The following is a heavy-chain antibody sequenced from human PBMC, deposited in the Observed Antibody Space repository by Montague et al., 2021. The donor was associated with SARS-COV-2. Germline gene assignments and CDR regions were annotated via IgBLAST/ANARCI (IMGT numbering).Heavy chain of an antibody. CDR3: ARKMDPSFDV. V-gene: IGHV6-1*01. D-gene: IGHD2-2*03. J-gene: IGHJ3*01. Sequence: CAISGDSVAVVASRPSSSLSWHGIRPSPSIVLDFLPSTYYRSKWYNDSAPSVSGRATVKPDTSRNQFSLHLDSVTPEDTALYFCARKMDPSFDVWGKGTMVIVSS. CDR2: TYYRSKWYN. CDR1: GDSVAVVASRPSSSLS.